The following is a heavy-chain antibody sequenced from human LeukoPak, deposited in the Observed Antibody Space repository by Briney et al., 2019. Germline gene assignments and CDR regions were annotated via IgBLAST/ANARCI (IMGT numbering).Heavy chain of an antibody. D-gene: IGHD5-12*01. CDR2: ISWNSGSI. V-gene: IGHV3-9*01. CDR1: GFIFDDYA. Sequence: TGGSLRLSCAASGFIFDDYAMHWVRQAPGKGLEWVSGISWNSGSIGYADSVKGRFTISRDNAKNSLYLQMNSLRAEDTALYYCAKDAKWLRLGDYFDYWGQGTLVTVSS. J-gene: IGHJ4*02. CDR3: AKDAKWLRLGDYFDY.